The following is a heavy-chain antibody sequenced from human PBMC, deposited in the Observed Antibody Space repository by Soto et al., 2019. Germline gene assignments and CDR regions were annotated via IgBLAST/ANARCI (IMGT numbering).Heavy chain of an antibody. J-gene: IGHJ4*02. CDR1: GGSISSSSYY. CDR2: IYYSGST. Sequence: SETLSLTCTVSGGSISSSSYYWGWIRQPPGKGLEWIGSIYYSGSTYYNPSLKSRGTISVDTSKNQFSLKLSSVPAADTAVYYCARLATGYSSGWYDGPYYFDYWGQGTLVTVSS. V-gene: IGHV4-39*01. CDR3: ARLATGYSSGWYDGPYYFDY. D-gene: IGHD6-19*01.